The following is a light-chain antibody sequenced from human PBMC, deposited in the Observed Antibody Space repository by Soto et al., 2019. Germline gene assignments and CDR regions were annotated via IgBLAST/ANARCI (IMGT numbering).Light chain of an antibody. Sequence: IQMTQSPSTLSASVGDRVTITCRASHHIDAWLAWYQQKPGKAPKVLIHKASILESGVPSRFSGSGSGTEFTLTISSLQPDDSATYYCQQHSNYPLTFGGGTKVEIK. CDR3: QQHSNYPLT. CDR1: HHIDAW. J-gene: IGKJ4*01. V-gene: IGKV1-5*03. CDR2: KAS.